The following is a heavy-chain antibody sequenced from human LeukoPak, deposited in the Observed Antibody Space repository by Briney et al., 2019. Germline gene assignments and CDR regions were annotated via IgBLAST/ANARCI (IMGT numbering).Heavy chain of an antibody. V-gene: IGHV4-59*01. CDR3: AKGSYFDP. CDR2: IYYSGST. D-gene: IGHD1-26*01. CDR1: GGSITSYY. Sequence: SETLSLTCTVSGGSITSYYWNWIRQPPGKGLEWIGYIYYSGSTNYNPSLKSRVTISVDTSKNQFSLKLSSVTAADTAVYFCAKGSYFDPWGQGTLVTVSS. J-gene: IGHJ5*02.